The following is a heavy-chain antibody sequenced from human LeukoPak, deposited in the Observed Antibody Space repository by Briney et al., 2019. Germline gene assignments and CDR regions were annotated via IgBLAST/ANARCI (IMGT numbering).Heavy chain of an antibody. CDR1: VGSISSYY. CDR2: IYYTGST. V-gene: IGHV4-59*01. J-gene: IGHJ4*02. Sequence: SETLSLTCTVSVGSISSYYWSWIRQPPGKGLEWIGYIYYTGSTNYNPSLTSRVNISVDTSKNQFSLNLTSVTAVDTAVYYCARWGSIAVARFDYWGQGTLVTVSS. D-gene: IGHD6-6*01. CDR3: ARWGSIAVARFDY.